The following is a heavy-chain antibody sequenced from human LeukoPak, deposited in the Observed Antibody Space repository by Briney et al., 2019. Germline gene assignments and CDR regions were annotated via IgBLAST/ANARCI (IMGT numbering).Heavy chain of an antibody. Sequence: GGSLRLSCAASGFTFSSYGMHWVRQAPGKGLEWVAVIWYDGSNKYYADSVKGRFTISRDNSKNTLYLQMNSLRAEDTAVYYCARWGMVTYYFDYWGQGTLVIVSS. V-gene: IGHV3-33*08. D-gene: IGHD5-18*01. CDR1: GFTFSSYG. CDR3: ARWGMVTYYFDY. CDR2: IWYDGSNK. J-gene: IGHJ4*02.